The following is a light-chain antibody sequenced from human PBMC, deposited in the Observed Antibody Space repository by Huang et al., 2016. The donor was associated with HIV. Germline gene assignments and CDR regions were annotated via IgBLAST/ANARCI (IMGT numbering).Light chain of an antibody. CDR3: QQIYNTPPWT. CDR2: SAS. V-gene: IGKV1-39*01. Sequence: IQMTQSPSSLSAAMGDTVTITCRASQTIGTYLNWFHLKVGKAPKLLIYSASYLQNGVSARFSGSGSGTEFSLTINSLQPEDVATYYCQQIYNTPPWTFDQGTKVDI. CDR1: QTIGTY. J-gene: IGKJ1*01.